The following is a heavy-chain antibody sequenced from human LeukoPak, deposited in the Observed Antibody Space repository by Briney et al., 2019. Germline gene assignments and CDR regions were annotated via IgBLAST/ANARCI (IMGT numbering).Heavy chain of an antibody. V-gene: IGHV1-8*01. CDR2: MNPNSGNT. J-gene: IGHJ5*02. CDR3: ARSRIMVVTAILPWFDP. Sequence: ASVKVSCKASGYTFTSYDINWVRQATGQGLEWMGWMNPNSGNTGYAQKFQGRVTMTRNTSISTAYMELSSLRSEDTAVYYCARSRIMVVTAILPWFDPWGQGTLVTVSS. D-gene: IGHD2-21*02. CDR1: GYTFTSYD.